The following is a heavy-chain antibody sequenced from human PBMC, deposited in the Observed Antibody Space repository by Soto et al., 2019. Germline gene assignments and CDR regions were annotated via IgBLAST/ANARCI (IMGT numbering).Heavy chain of an antibody. CDR3: VGGQYYFDY. D-gene: IGHD3-10*01. V-gene: IGHV3-30*03. Sequence: QVPLVESGGGVVQPGRSLRLSCAASGFPFTSYGMYWVREGPDKGLEWVAIISYDGSDKYYADSVKGRFTISRDNSKNTLYLQMNSLRPEDTALYYCVGGQYYFDYRGQGTLVIVSS. CDR1: GFPFTSYG. J-gene: IGHJ4*02. CDR2: ISYDGSDK.